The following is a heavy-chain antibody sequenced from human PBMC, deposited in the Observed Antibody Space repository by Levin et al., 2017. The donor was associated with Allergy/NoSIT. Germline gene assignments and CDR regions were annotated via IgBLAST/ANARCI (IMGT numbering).Heavy chain of an antibody. CDR3: ARAIDRVTYIAAAWYFDL. CDR1: GGSISSGGYY. J-gene: IGHJ2*01. V-gene: IGHV4-31*03. CDR2: IYYSGST. D-gene: IGHD6-13*01. Sequence: SETLSLTCTVSGGSISSGGYYWSWIRQHPGKGLEWIGYIYYSGSTYYNPSLKSRVTISVDTSKNQFSLKLSSVTAADTAVYYCARAIDRVTYIAAAWYFDLWGRGTLVTVSS.